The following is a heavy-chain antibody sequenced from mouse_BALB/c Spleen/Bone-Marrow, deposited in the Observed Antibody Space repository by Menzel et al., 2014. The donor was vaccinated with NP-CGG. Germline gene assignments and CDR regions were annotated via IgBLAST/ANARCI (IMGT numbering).Heavy chain of an antibody. J-gene: IGHJ4*01. V-gene: IGHV5-15*02. Sequence: DVKLVESGGGLVQPGGSRKLSCAASGFTFSDYGMAWVRLSPGKGPEWVAFISSLAYSIYYADTVTGRFTISRENAKNTLYLEMSSLRSEDTAMYYCARGQGATGAMDYWGQGTSVTVSS. CDR2: ISSLAYSI. CDR3: ARGQGATGAMDY. CDR1: GFTFSDYG. D-gene: IGHD3-1*01.